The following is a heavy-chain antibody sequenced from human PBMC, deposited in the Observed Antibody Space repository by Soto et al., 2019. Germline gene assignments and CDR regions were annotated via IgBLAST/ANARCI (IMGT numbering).Heavy chain of an antibody. CDR2: INSDGSST. CDR3: ARGELWFGDLKDYYYYMDV. Sequence: EVQLVESGGGLVQPGGSLRLSCAASGFTFSSYWMHWVRQAPGKGLVWVSRINSDGSSTSYADSVKGRFTISRDNAKNTLYLQMNSLRAEDTAVYYCARGELWFGDLKDYYYYMDVWGKGTTVTVSS. D-gene: IGHD3-10*01. CDR1: GFTFSSYW. J-gene: IGHJ6*03. V-gene: IGHV3-74*01.